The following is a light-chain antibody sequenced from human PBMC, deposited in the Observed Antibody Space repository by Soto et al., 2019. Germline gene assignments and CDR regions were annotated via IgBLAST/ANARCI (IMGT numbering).Light chain of an antibody. Sequence: AIQMTQSPCSLSASVGDRVTITCRASQGIGTELGWYQQRPGKAPRLLIYGTSTLQHGVPSRFSGSGSDTDFTLIISSLQPEDFAAYYCLQDSTYPRTLGQGTKVEIK. V-gene: IGKV1-6*01. CDR1: QGIGTE. CDR2: GTS. CDR3: LQDSTYPRT. J-gene: IGKJ1*01.